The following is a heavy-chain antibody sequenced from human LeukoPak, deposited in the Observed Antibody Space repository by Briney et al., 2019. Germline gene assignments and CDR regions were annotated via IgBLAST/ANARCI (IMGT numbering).Heavy chain of an antibody. J-gene: IGHJ4*02. CDR3: ARHGSRVMATIEDS. Sequence: SETLSLTCTVSSASISSSPYYWGWIRQSPGQGLQWIGLIYHDGSAYYNLSRKSRLTISIHTSKSQFSLQLSSVTAADTAVYYCARHGSRVMATIEDSWGQGTLVIVSS. V-gene: IGHV4-39*01. D-gene: IGHD5-12*01. CDR2: IYHDGSA. CDR1: SASISSSPYY.